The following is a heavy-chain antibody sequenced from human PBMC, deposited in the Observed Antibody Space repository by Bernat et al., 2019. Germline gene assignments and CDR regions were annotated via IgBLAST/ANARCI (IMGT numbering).Heavy chain of an antibody. J-gene: IGHJ4*02. CDR1: GFTFNSYA. Sequence: EVQLLESGGGLVQPGGSLRLSCAASGFTFNSYAMSWVRQAPGKGLEWVSTVSPIGGSTYYGDSVKGRLTISRNNSKNPLYLQLNGRGAEDPAVYCCAENGVDNGFFDYWGLGTLVTVS. D-gene: IGHD1-1*01. V-gene: IGHV3-23*01. CDR2: VSPIGGST. CDR3: AENGVDNGFFDY.